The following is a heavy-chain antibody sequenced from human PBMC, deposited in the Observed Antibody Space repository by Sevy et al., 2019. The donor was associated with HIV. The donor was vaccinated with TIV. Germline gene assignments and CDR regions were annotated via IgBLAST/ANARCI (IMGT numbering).Heavy chain of an antibody. J-gene: IGHJ6*02. CDR1: GYTFTAYY. D-gene: IGHD3-22*01. V-gene: IGHV1-2*06. CDR2: IHPKRGVT. CDR3: AREESGDSSAYYYFYYGMDA. Sequence: ASVKVSCKASGYTFTAYYIHWVRQAPGQGLEWMGRIHPKRGVTNYAQKFQGRVTMTRDTSMSTAYMELTRLTSDDTAVYYCAREESGDSSAYYYFYYGMDAWGQGTTVTASS.